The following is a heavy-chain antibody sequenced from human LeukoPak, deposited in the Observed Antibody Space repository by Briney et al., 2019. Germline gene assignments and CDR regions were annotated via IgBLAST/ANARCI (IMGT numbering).Heavy chain of an antibody. CDR2: INHSGST. J-gene: IGHJ4*02. CDR1: GGSFSGYY. Sequence: SETLSLTCAVYGGSFSGYYWSWIRQPPGKGLEWIGEINHSGSTNYNPSLKSRVTISVGTSKNQFSLKLSSVTAADTAVYYCARGFAYYYDSSGYSYDYWGQGTLVTVSS. D-gene: IGHD3-22*01. CDR3: ARGFAYYYDSSGYSYDY. V-gene: IGHV4-34*01.